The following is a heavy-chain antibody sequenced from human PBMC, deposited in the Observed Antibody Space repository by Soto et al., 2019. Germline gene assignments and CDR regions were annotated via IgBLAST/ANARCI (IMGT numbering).Heavy chain of an antibody. CDR3: AKEGGYCISRPRPRRVDS. Sequence: EVQLLESGGGLVQPGGSLRLSCAASGFTFSNYAMSWVRQAPGKGLEWVSSIGNKGDYIYHADSVKGRFTISRDNSKNTLFLQMNRLRAEDTAISYCAKEGGYCISRPRPRRVDSWGQGTLVTVSS. V-gene: IGHV3-23*01. D-gene: IGHD2-2*01. CDR2: IGNKGDYI. CDR1: GFTFSNYA. J-gene: IGHJ4*02.